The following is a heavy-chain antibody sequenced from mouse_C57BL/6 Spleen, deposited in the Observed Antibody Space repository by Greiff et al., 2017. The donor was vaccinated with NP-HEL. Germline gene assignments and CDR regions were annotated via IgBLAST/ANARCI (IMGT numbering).Heavy chain of an antibody. D-gene: IGHD1-1*01. V-gene: IGHV1-52*01. CDR1: GYTFTSYW. CDR3: ARVRYGSRVDY. Sequence: VQLQQSGAELVRPGSSVKLSCKASGYTFTSYWMHWVKQRPIQGLEWIGNIDPSDSETHYNQKFKDKATLTVDKSSSTAYMQLSSLTSEDSAVYYCARVRYGSRVDYWGQGTTLTVSS. J-gene: IGHJ2*01. CDR2: IDPSDSET.